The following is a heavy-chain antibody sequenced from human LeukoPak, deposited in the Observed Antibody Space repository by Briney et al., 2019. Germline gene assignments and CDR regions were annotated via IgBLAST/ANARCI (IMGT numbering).Heavy chain of an antibody. Sequence: SETLSLTCTVSGDSISSYYWSWIRQPPGKGLEWIGYIYYSGSTNYNPSLKSRVTISVDTSKNQFSLKMRSVTTADTAVYYCARGAVPANDYLGYWGQGTLVTVSS. J-gene: IGHJ4*02. CDR1: GDSISSYY. CDR3: ARGAVPANDYLGY. CDR2: IYYSGST. V-gene: IGHV4-59*12.